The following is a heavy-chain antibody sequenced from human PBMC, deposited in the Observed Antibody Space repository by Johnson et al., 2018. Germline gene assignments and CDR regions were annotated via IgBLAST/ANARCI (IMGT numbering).Heavy chain of an antibody. CDR3: AREGYSYDLDI. CDR1: GFTFSSYW. Sequence: VQLVESGGGLVQPGGSLRLSCAASGFTFSSYWMSWVRQAPGKGLEWVANIKQDGSEKYYVDSVKGPFTISRNNAKNSLYLQMNSLRAEDTAVYYCAREGYSYDLDIWGQGTMVTVSS. D-gene: IGHD5-18*01. V-gene: IGHV3-7*01. CDR2: IKQDGSEK. J-gene: IGHJ3*02.